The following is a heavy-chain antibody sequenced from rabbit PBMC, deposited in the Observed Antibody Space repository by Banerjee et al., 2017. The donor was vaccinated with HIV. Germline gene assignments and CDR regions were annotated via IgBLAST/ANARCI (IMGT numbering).Heavy chain of an antibody. V-gene: IGHV1S45*01. CDR2: IDGGNSDST. CDR3: AREDAGSSLFNL. CDR1: GFSFSSSYY. D-gene: IGHD8-1*01. J-gene: IGHJ4*01. Sequence: QEQLVESGGGLVQPEGSLTLTCTASGFSFSSSYYISWVRQAPGKGLEWIACIDGGNSDSTYYASWAKGRFTISRSTSLNTVTLQLNSLTAADTATYFCAREDAGSSLFNLWGPGTLVTVS.